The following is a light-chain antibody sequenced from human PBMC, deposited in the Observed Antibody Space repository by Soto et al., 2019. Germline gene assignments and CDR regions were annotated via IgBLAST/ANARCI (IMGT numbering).Light chain of an antibody. V-gene: IGLV2-14*01. CDR1: SSDVGGYNY. CDR3: SSYTGSSTYVV. Sequence: QSALTQPASLSGSPGQSITISCTGTSSDVGGYNYVSWYQQHPGKAPKLMIYEVSNRPSGVSNRFSGSKSGNTASLTISGLQAEDEADYYCSSYTGSSTYVVFGGGTKLTVL. CDR2: EVS. J-gene: IGLJ2*01.